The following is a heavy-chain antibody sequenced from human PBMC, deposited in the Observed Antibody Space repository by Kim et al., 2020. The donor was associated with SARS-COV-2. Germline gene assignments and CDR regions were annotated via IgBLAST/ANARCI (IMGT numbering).Heavy chain of an antibody. CDR2: IIPIFGTA. J-gene: IGHJ6*02. CDR3: ARDGLEAAAGTEDYYYYGIDV. D-gene: IGHD6-13*01. V-gene: IGHV1-69*13. Sequence: SVKVSCKASGGTFSSYAISWVRQAPGQGLEWMGGIIPIFGTANYAQKFQGRVTITADESTSTAYMELSSLRSEDTAVYYCARDGLEAAAGTEDYYYYGIDVWGQGTTVTVSS. CDR1: GGTFSSYA.